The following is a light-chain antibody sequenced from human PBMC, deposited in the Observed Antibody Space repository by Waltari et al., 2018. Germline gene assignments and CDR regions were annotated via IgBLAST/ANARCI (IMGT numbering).Light chain of an antibody. CDR3: AAWDDRLRDYV. CDR2: RND. CDR1: SSNIGSNY. V-gene: IGLV1-47*01. J-gene: IGLJ1*01. Sequence: QSVLTQPPSASATPGQRVTISCSGSSSNIGSNYVYWYQQLLGTAPKLVIYRNDPRPSGGPVRFSGSTSGTYASLAISGLRSEDEADYYCAAWDDRLRDYVFGTGTKVTAL.